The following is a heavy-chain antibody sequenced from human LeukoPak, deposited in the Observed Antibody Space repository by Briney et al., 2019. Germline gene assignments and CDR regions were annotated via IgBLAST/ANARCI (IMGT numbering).Heavy chain of an antibody. V-gene: IGHV3-30*18. CDR2: ISYDGSNT. CDR1: GFTFSSYG. CDR3: AKPYYYGSRSYMDY. J-gene: IGHJ4*02. D-gene: IGHD3-10*01. Sequence: RGSLRLSCAAPGFTFSSYGKHCAGQAPGKGLNWVAVISYDGSNTYYAYSVKGRFTISRDNSKNMLYLQMNSLRAEDTAVYYCAKPYYYGSRSYMDYWGQGTLVTVSS.